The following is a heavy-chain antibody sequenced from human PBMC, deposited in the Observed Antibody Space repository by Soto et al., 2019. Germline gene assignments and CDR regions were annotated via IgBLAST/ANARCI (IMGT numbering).Heavy chain of an antibody. CDR3: ARGVAGSGFDL. J-gene: IGHJ4*02. CDR2: TYYRSNWRH. D-gene: IGHD6-19*01. CDR1: GDSVSSNTAA. Sequence: SQTLSLTCTISGDSVSSNTAAWNWIRSSPSRGLEWLGRTYYRSNWRHDYAVSVRSRITVNPDTSKNHFSLQLNSVTPDDTAVYYCARGVAGSGFDLWGQGTLVTVSS. V-gene: IGHV6-1*01.